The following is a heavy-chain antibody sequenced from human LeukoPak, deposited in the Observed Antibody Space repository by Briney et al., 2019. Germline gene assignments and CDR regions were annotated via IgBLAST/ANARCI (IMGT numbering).Heavy chain of an antibody. D-gene: IGHD4-17*01. CDR3: ARQHGDYRPPYYHYMDV. Sequence: PSETLSLTCTVSGGSISSYYWSWIRQPPGKGLEWIGYIYYSGSTKYNPSLKSRVTISLDTSKNQFSLKLNSVTAADTAVYYCARQHGDYRPPYYHYMDVWGKGTTVTVSS. CDR1: GGSISSYY. V-gene: IGHV4-59*08. J-gene: IGHJ6*03. CDR2: IYYSGST.